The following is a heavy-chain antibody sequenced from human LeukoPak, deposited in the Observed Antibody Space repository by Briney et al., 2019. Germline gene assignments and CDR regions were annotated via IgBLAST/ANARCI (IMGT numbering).Heavy chain of an antibody. V-gene: IGHV4-39*01. J-gene: IGHJ4*02. CDR2: IYYSGST. Sequence: PSETLSLTCTVSGGSISSSSYYWGWIRQPPGKGLEWIGSIYYSGSTYYNPSLKSRVTISVDTSKNQFSLKLSSVTAADTAVYYCVNSGIILTGNVDYWGQGTLVTVSS. D-gene: IGHD3-9*01. CDR3: VNSGIILTGNVDY. CDR1: GGSISSSSYY.